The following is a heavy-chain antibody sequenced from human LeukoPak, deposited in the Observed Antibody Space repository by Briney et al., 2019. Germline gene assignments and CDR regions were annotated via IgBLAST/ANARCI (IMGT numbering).Heavy chain of an antibody. CDR2: ISGSGGST. J-gene: IGHJ4*02. Sequence: GGSLRLSCAASGFTFSSYAMSWVRQAPGKGLEWVSAISGSGGSTYYADSVKDRFTISRDNSKNTLYLQMNSLRAEDTAVYYCAKPISVAGTPYFDYWGQGTLVTVSS. CDR1: GFTFSSYA. CDR3: AKPISVAGTPYFDY. V-gene: IGHV3-23*01. D-gene: IGHD6-19*01.